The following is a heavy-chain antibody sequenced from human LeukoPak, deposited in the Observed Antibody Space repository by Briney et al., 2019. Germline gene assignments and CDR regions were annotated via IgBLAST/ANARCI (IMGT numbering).Heavy chain of an antibody. CDR1: GFTFSSYE. CDR2: ISSSGSTI. J-gene: IGHJ6*03. D-gene: IGHD2-2*01. V-gene: IGHV3-48*03. Sequence: GGSLRLSCAASGFTFSSYEMNWVRQAPGKGLEWVSYISSSGSTIYYADSVKGRFTISRDNAKNSLYLQMNSLRAEDTAVYYCARARYCSSTSCYRSYYYYYMDVWGKGTTVTISS. CDR3: ARARYCSSTSCYRSYYYYYMDV.